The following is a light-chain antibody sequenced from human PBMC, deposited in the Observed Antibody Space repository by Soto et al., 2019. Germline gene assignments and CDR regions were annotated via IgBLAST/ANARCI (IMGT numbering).Light chain of an antibody. CDR2: DVT. J-gene: IGLJ1*01. CDR1: SSDVGGSNS. CDR3: SSFTTTTTLRYV. Sequence: QSALTQPASVSGSPGQSITISCTGTSSDVGGSNSVSWYQQHPGKAPKLMIYDVTNRPSGVSNRFSGSKSANTASLTISGLQAEDEADYYCSSFTTTTTLRYVFGTGTKLTVL. V-gene: IGLV2-14*03.